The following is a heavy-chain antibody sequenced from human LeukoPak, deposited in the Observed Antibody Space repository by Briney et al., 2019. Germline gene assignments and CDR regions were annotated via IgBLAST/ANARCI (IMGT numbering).Heavy chain of an antibody. D-gene: IGHD3-22*01. CDR1: GYSFPSYW. Sequence: GESLQISCKVSGYSFPSYWITWVRQVPGKGLEWMGRIAPSDSYTNYNPSFEGHVTMSVEKSITTVYLQWSSLKASDTAMYYCVRQPPGVYDTTQNWFDPWGRGTLVTVSS. CDR2: IAPSDSYT. J-gene: IGHJ5*02. V-gene: IGHV5-10-1*01. CDR3: VRQPPGVYDTTQNWFDP.